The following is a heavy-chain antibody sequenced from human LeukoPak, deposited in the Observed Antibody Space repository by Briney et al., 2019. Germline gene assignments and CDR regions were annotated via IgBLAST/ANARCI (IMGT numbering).Heavy chain of an antibody. Sequence: ASVKVSCKASGYTFTCYYMHWVRQAPGQGLEWMGWINPNSGGTNYAQKFQGRVTMTRDTSISTAYMELSRLRSDDTAVYYCARVPWSYYDSSGYYSREYFQHWGQGTLVTVSS. J-gene: IGHJ1*01. D-gene: IGHD3-22*01. CDR1: GYTFTCYY. CDR2: INPNSGGT. V-gene: IGHV1-2*02. CDR3: ARVPWSYYDSSGYYSREYFQH.